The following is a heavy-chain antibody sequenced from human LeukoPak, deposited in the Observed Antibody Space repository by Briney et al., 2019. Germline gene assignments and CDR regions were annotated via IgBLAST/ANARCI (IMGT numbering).Heavy chain of an antibody. D-gene: IGHD5-12*01. Sequence: PSETLSLTCAVYGGSFSGYYWSWIRQPPGKGLERIGEINHSGSTNYNPSLKSRVTISVDTSKNQFSLKLSSVTAADTAVYYCARGQDIVATFDYWGQGTLVTVSS. V-gene: IGHV4-34*01. CDR3: ARGQDIVATFDY. CDR1: GGSFSGYY. CDR2: INHSGST. J-gene: IGHJ4*02.